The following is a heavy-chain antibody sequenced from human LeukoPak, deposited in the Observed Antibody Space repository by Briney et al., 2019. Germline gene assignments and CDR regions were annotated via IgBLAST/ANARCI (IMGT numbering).Heavy chain of an antibody. CDR1: GYTFTGYY. V-gene: IGHV1-2*02. CDR2: INPNSGGT. D-gene: IGHD4-17*01. Sequence: ASVKVSCKASGYTFTGYYMHWVRQAPGQGLEWMGWINPNSGGTNYAQKFQGRVAMTSDTSISTAYMELSRLRFDDTAVYYCARPRDYGDYDAFDIWGQGTMVTVSS. CDR3: ARPRDYGDYDAFDI. J-gene: IGHJ3*02.